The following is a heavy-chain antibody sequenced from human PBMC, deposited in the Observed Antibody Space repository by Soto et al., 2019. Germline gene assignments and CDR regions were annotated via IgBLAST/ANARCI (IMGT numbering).Heavy chain of an antibody. Sequence: SSETLSLTCTVSGGSISSSSYYWGWIRQPPGKGLEWIGSIYYSGSTYYNPSLKSRVTISVDTSKNQFSLKLSPVTAADTAVYYCARVAEWLVQGYYYYGTDVWCPGPTVTVS. V-gene: IGHV4-39*01. J-gene: IGHJ6*02. CDR2: IYYSGST. D-gene: IGHD6-19*01. CDR1: GGSISSSSYY. CDR3: ARVAEWLVQGYYYYGTDV.